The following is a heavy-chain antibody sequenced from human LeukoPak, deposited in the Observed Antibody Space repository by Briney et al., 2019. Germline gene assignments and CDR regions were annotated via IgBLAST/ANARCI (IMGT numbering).Heavy chain of an antibody. V-gene: IGHV5-51*01. CDR1: GYSFTSYW. Sequence: GESLKISCKGSGYSFTSYWIGWVRQMPGKGLEWMGIFYPGDSDTRYSPSFQGQVTISADKSISTAYLQWSSLKASDTAMYYCARHPLDGITGTTNAFDIWGQGTMVTVSS. CDR2: FYPGDSDT. J-gene: IGHJ3*02. D-gene: IGHD1-7*01. CDR3: ARHPLDGITGTTNAFDI.